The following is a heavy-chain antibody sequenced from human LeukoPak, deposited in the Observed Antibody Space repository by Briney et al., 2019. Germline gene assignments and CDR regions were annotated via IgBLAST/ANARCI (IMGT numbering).Heavy chain of an antibody. Sequence: PGGSLRLSCAASGFTFSSYAMHWVRQGPGKGLEYISTFSDNGGTTDYADSVKGRFIISRDNSKNTLYLQMGSLRAEDMAVYYCARAPSRLRGFGYWGQGTLVTVSS. J-gene: IGHJ4*02. CDR2: FSDNGGTT. D-gene: IGHD3-16*01. V-gene: IGHV3-64*02. CDR3: ARAPSRLRGFGY. CDR1: GFTFSSYA.